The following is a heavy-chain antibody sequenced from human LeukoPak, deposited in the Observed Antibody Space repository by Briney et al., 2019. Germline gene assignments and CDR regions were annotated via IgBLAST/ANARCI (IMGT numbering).Heavy chain of an antibody. CDR3: ARGPFYYDSSGYYTPYYFDY. J-gene: IGHJ4*02. CDR2: INHSGST. CDR1: GGSFSGYY. D-gene: IGHD3-22*01. Sequence: PSETLSLTCAVYGGSFSGYYWSWIRQPPGKRLEWIGEINHSGSTNYNPSLKSRVTISVDTSKNQFSLKLSSVTAADTAVYYCARGPFYYDSSGYYTPYYFDYWGQGTLVTVSS. V-gene: IGHV4-34*01.